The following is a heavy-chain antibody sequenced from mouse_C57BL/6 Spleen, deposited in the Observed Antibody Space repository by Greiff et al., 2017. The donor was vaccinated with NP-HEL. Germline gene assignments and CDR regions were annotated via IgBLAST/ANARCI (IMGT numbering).Heavy chain of an antibody. CDR3: SRPRITTETWFAY. CDR2: IRNKANGYTT. D-gene: IGHD1-2*01. V-gene: IGHV7-3*01. CDR1: GFTFTDYY. J-gene: IGHJ3*01. Sequence: EVKLVESGGGLVQPGGSLSLSCAASGFTFTDYYMSWVRQPPGKALEWLGFIRNKANGYTTEYSASVKGQFTISRDNSQSILYLQMNALSAEDSATYYCSRPRITTETWFAYWGQGTLVTVSA.